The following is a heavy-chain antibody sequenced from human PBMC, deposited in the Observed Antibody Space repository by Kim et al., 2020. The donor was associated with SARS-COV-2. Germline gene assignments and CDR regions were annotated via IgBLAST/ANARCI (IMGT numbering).Heavy chain of an antibody. D-gene: IGHD6-6*01. V-gene: IGHV3-9*01. J-gene: IGHJ4*02. Sequence: YPSSGKGRFTISRDTAKTSRYLKMSGLRAEDTALYYCAKDGYSSSSYLDFWGQGTLVTVSS. CDR3: AKDGYSSSSYLDF.